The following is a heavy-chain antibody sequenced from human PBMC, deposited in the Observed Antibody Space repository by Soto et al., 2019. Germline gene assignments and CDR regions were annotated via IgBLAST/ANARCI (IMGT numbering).Heavy chain of an antibody. CDR1: GFILSDCA. J-gene: IGHJ6*03. CDR2: ISSNSSVI. Sequence: EVQLVESGGGLVQPGGSLRLSCASSGFILSDCAMNWVRQAPGKGLEWVSYISSNSSVISYADSVNGRITVSRDNARNSISLQMNSLRAEDTAVYYCARDLSWGSNWYYYMDVWGKGTTVPVSS. V-gene: IGHV3-48*01. CDR3: ARDLSWGSNWYYYMDV. D-gene: IGHD7-27*01.